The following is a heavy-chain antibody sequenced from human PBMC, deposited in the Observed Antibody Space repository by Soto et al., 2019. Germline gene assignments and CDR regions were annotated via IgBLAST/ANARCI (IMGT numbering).Heavy chain of an antibody. CDR1: GFTFSSYS. CDR3: ARDIAG. Sequence: EVQVVESGGGLVQPGGSLRLSCAASGFTFSSYSMNWVRQAPGKGLEWVSYISSSSSTKFYADSVKGRFTISRDNARNSRCLQMSGLRGEDTAVYYCARDIAGGGQGTRVTVSS. CDR2: ISSSSSTK. J-gene: IGHJ4*02. D-gene: IGHD2-21*01. V-gene: IGHV3-48*01.